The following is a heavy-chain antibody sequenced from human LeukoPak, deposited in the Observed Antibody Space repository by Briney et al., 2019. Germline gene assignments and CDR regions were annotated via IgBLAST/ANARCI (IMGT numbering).Heavy chain of an antibody. V-gene: IGHV3-33*01. CDR3: ATSPSGYDSYPSFDY. D-gene: IGHD5-12*01. CDR2: IWYDGSNE. Sequence: GGSLRLSCAASGFTFSSHGMHWVRQAPGKGLEWVAVIWYDGSNEYYADSVKGRFTISRDNSKNTLYLQMNSLRADDTAIYYCATSPSGYDSYPSFDYWGQGIVVTVSS. CDR1: GFTFSSHG. J-gene: IGHJ4*02.